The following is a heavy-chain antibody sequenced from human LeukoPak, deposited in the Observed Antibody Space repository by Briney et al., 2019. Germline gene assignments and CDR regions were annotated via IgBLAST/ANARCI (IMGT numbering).Heavy chain of an antibody. Sequence: PSETLSLTCTVSGGSISSSSYYWGWIRQPPGKGLEWIGSIYYSGSTYYNPSLKSRVTISVDTSKNQFSLKLSSVTAAGTAVYYCARSFPEVVVTAWAFDIWGQGTMVTVSS. CDR3: ARSFPEVVVTAWAFDI. D-gene: IGHD2-21*02. CDR2: IYYSGST. V-gene: IGHV4-39*01. J-gene: IGHJ3*02. CDR1: GGSISSSSYY.